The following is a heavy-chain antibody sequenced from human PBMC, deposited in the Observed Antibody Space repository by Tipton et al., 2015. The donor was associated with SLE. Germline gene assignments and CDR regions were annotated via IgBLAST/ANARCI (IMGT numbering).Heavy chain of an antibody. CDR3: AKDTRAAGDGTIDI. J-gene: IGHJ3*02. V-gene: IGHV3-48*01. Sequence: VQLVQSGGGLVQPGGSLRLSCAASGFTFSSYNMNWVRQAPGKGLERVSYISTTGNTIYHADSVKDRFTISIDNTKNTLYLQVKNLRADDTAVYYWAKDTRAAGDGTIDIWGRGTVVTVSS. CDR2: ISTTGNTI. D-gene: IGHD4/OR15-4a*01. CDR1: GFTFSSYN.